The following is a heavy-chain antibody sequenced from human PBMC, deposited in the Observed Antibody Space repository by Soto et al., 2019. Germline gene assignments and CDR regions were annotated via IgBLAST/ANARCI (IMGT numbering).Heavy chain of an antibody. CDR1: GFTFSSYS. CDR2: ISSRSSTI. D-gene: IGHD2-21*02. J-gene: IGHJ4*02. Sequence: GGSLRLSCAASGFTFSSYSMNWVRQAPGKGLEWVSFISSRSSTIYYADSVKGRFTISRDNAKNSLYLQMNSLKAEDTAVYFCTTDLLAYCGDDCFSYFEYWGQAALVTVSS. V-gene: IGHV3-48*01. CDR3: TTDLLAYCGDDCFSYFEY.